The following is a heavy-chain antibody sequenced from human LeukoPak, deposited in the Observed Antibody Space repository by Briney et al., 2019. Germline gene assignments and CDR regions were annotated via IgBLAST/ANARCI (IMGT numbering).Heavy chain of an antibody. D-gene: IGHD1-7*01. Sequence: ASVKVSCKASGYTFTSYGISWVRQAPGQGLEWMGWISAYNGNTNYAQKLQGRVTMTTDTSTSTAYMELRSLRSDDTAVYYCARIGVWNYPHFDAFDIWGQGTMVTVSS. CDR3: ARIGVWNYPHFDAFDI. CDR1: GYTFTSYG. V-gene: IGHV1-18*01. CDR2: ISAYNGNT. J-gene: IGHJ3*02.